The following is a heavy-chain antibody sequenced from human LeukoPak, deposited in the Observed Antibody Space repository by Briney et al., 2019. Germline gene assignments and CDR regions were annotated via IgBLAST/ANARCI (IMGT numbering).Heavy chain of an antibody. Sequence: GGSLRLSCAASGFTFSSYEMNWVRQAPGKGLEWVSYISSSGSPIYYADSVKGRFTISRDNAKNSLFLQMSSLRAEDTAVYYCARDKRLSGSSTDDAFDIWGQGTAVTVSS. D-gene: IGHD1-26*01. CDR3: ARDKRLSGSSTDDAFDI. J-gene: IGHJ3*02. V-gene: IGHV3-48*03. CDR1: GFTFSSYE. CDR2: ISSSGSPI.